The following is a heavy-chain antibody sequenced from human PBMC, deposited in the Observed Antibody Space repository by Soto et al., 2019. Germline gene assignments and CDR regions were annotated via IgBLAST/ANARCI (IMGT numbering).Heavy chain of an antibody. V-gene: IGHV5-51*01. CDR1: GYSFATHW. Sequence: PGESLKISCKGSGYSFATHWIAWVRQMPGKGLEWMGTIYPSDSDTTYSPSVQGQVTISVDKSISTAYVQWSSLKASDSAVYYCARRSRSAYDWVAYNWFDPWGQGTLVTVSS. D-gene: IGHD5-12*01. J-gene: IGHJ5*02. CDR3: ARRSRSAYDWVAYNWFDP. CDR2: IYPSDSDT.